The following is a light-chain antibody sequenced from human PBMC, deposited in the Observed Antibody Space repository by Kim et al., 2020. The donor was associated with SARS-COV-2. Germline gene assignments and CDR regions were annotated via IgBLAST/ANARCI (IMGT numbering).Light chain of an antibody. CDR3: QQADSFPYT. J-gene: IGKJ2*01. CDR2: AAS. Sequence: ASVGERVTIACRAGQDISTWLAWYQQKPGKAPSLLISAASSLQSGVPSRFSGSGSGTDCTLTISRLQPEDFATYYCQQADSFPYTFGQGTKLEI. CDR1: QDISTW. V-gene: IGKV1-12*01.